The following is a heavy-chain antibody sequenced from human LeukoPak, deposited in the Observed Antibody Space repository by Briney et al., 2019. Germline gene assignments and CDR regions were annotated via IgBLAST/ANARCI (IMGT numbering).Heavy chain of an antibody. Sequence: SETLSLTCTVSGGSISSGNYYWSWIRQPAGKGLEWIGRIYTSGSTNYNPSLESRVTISVDTSKNQFSLKLNSVTAADTAVYYCARDAPLAYCGGDCYSSQYWGQGTLATVSS. D-gene: IGHD2-21*01. CDR1: GGSISSGNYY. CDR3: ARDAPLAYCGGDCYSSQY. V-gene: IGHV4-61*02. J-gene: IGHJ4*02. CDR2: IYTSGST.